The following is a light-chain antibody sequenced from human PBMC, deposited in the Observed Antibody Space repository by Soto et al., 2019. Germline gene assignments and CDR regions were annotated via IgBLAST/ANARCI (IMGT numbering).Light chain of an antibody. V-gene: IGKV3-11*01. Sequence: IVLTTSRVGTYLSPGKIAILSCRASQSVSNLLAWYQQKPGQAPRLLIYDTFNRATGIPARFSGSGSGTDFTLTINNLQPEDFAVYYCQQRSKWTFRFGQRTRLEI. CDR3: QQRSKWTFR. CDR1: QSVSNL. J-gene: IGKJ5*01. CDR2: DTF.